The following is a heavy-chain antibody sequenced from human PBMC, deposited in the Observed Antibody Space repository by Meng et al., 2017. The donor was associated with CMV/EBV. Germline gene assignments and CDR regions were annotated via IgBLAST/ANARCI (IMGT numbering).Heavy chain of an antibody. D-gene: IGHD3-3*01. CDR2: IYSGGST. J-gene: IGHJ6*02. Sequence: GESLKISCAASGFTVSSNYMSWVRQAPGKGLEWVSVIYSGGSTYYADSVKGRFTISRDNSKNTLYLQMNSLRAEDTAVYYCARDLFGVVSTHTYYYYGMDVWGQGTTVTVSS. CDR3: ARDLFGVVSTHTYYYYGMDV. V-gene: IGHV3-53*01. CDR1: GFTVSSNY.